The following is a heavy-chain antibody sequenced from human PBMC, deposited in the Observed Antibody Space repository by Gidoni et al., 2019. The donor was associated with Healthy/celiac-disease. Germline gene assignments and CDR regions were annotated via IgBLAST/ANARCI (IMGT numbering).Heavy chain of an antibody. CDR3: ARGGLLMTEVYFDY. D-gene: IGHD2-8*01. CDR2: ISYDGSNK. J-gene: IGHJ4*02. V-gene: IGHV3-30*04. CDR1: GFTFRSYA. Sequence: QVQLVESGGGVVQPGRSLRLSCAASGFTFRSYAMHWVRQAPGKGLEWVAVISYDGSNKYYADSVKGRFTISRDNSKNTLYLQMNSLRAEDTAVYYCARGGLLMTEVYFDYWGQGTLVTVSS.